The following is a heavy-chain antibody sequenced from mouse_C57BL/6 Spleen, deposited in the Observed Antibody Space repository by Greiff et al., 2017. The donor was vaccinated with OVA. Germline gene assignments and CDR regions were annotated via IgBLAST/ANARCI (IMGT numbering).Heavy chain of an antibody. Sequence: VQLQQSGAELVRPGASVTLSCKASGYTFTDYEMHWVKQTPVHGLEWIGAIDPETGGTAYNQKFKGKAILTADKSSSTAYMELRSLTSEDSAVYYCTREGDGTGGFDYWGQGTTLTVSS. V-gene: IGHV1-15*01. CDR2: IDPETGGT. D-gene: IGHD2-1*01. CDR1: GYTFTDYE. CDR3: TREGDGTGGFDY. J-gene: IGHJ2*01.